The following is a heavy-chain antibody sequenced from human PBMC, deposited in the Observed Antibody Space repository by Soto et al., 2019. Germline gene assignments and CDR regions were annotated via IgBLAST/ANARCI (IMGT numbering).Heavy chain of an antibody. D-gene: IGHD3-3*01. J-gene: IGHJ4*02. Sequence: QVQLVQSGAAVKKPGSSVKVSCKASGGTFSNYAISWVRQAHGQGLEWVGRIIPIFGTTTYAQNLQGRVTLTADESTGTAYMDLSGLTSEDTAVYYCARGRPGADFWNGRFDYWGQGTLVTVSS. CDR3: ARGRPGADFWNGRFDY. V-gene: IGHV1-69*18. CDR2: IIPIFGTT. CDR1: GGTFSNYA.